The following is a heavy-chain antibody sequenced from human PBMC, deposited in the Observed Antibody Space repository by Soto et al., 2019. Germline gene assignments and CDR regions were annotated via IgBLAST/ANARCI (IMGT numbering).Heavy chain of an antibody. CDR2: ISYDGSNK. J-gene: IGHJ6*02. D-gene: IGHD3-3*01. V-gene: IGHV3-30-3*01. Sequence: QVQLVESGGGVVQPGRSLRLSCAASGFTFSSYAMHWVRQAPGKGLEWVAVISYDGSNKYYADSVKGRFTISRDNSKNTLYLQMNSLRAEDTAVYYCARDRSVDYYDFWSGYSRLYYYYGMDVWGQGTTVTVSS. CDR1: GFTFSSYA. CDR3: ARDRSVDYYDFWSGYSRLYYYYGMDV.